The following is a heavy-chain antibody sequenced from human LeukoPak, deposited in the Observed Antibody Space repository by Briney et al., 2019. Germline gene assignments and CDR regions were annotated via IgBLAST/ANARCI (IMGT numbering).Heavy chain of an antibody. J-gene: IGHJ3*02. CDR3: SLGYSYGNDAFDI. Sequence: SVKVSCQASGGTFSSYAISWVRQAPGQGLEWMGGIIPIFGTANYAQKFQGRVTITADKSTSTAYMELSSLRSEDTAVYYCSLGYSYGNDAFDIWGQGTMVTVSS. V-gene: IGHV1-69*06. D-gene: IGHD5-18*01. CDR1: GGTFSSYA. CDR2: IIPIFGTA.